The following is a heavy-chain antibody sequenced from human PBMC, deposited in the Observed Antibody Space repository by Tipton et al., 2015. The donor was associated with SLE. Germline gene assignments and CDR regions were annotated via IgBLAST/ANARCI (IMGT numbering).Heavy chain of an antibody. V-gene: IGHV3-30*18. J-gene: IGHJ3*02. CDR3: AKPYNWNDRAFDI. CDR2: ISYEGSNK. CDR1: GFTFSSYS. Sequence: SLRLSCAAPGFTFSSYSMNWVRQAPGKGLEWVAVISYEGSNKYYADSVKGRFTISRDNSKNTLYLQMNSLRAEDTAVYYCAKPYNWNDRAFDIWGQGTMVTVSS. D-gene: IGHD1-1*01.